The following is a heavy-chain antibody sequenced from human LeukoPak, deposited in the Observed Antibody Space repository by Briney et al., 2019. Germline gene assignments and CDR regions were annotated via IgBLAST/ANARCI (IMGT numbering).Heavy chain of an antibody. J-gene: IGHJ4*02. V-gene: IGHV4-59*08. D-gene: IGHD6-6*01. CDR2: IYYSGST. CDR3: ARRYSSSSMSDYFDY. Sequence: SETLSLTCTVSGGSISSYYWSWIRQPPGKGLEWIGYIYYSGSTSYNPSLKSRVPISVDTSKNQFSLKLSSVTAADTAVYYCARRYSSSSMSDYFDYWGQGTLVTVSS. CDR1: GGSISSYY.